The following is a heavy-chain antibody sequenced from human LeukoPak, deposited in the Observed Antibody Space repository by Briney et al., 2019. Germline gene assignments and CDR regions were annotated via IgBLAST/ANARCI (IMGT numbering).Heavy chain of an antibody. Sequence: GGSLRLSCAASGLIFNYYAMNWVRQAPGKGLEWVSAISGGGHSTYYADSVKGRFTISRDNSKNTLYLQMNSLRAEDTAVYFCAKGLEPGAFDIWGQGTRVTVSS. CDR2: ISGGGHST. CDR1: GLIFNYYA. J-gene: IGHJ3*02. CDR3: AKGLEPGAFDI. D-gene: IGHD1-1*01. V-gene: IGHV3-23*01.